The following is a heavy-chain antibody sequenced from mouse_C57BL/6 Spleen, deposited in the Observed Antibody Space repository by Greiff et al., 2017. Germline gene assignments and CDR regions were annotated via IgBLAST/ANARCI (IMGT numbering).Heavy chain of an antibody. J-gene: IGHJ2*01. CDR2: IYPGSGST. Sequence: QVQLQQPGAELVKPGASVKMSCKASGYTFTSYWITWVKQRPGQGLEWIGDIYPGSGSTNYNEKFKSKATLTVDTSSSTAYMQLSSLTSDDSAVYYCAREGPYDGYLFDYWGQGTTLTVSS. CDR1: GYTFTSYW. V-gene: IGHV1-55*01. CDR3: AREGPYDGYLFDY. D-gene: IGHD2-3*01.